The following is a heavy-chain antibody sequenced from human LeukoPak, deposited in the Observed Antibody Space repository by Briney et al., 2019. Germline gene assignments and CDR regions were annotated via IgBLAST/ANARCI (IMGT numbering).Heavy chain of an antibody. J-gene: IGHJ2*01. CDR2: IHYSGST. Sequence: SETLSLTCTVSGGSISSYYWSWIRQPPGKGLVWIGYIHYSGSTNYNPSLKSRVTISVDTSKNQFSLKLSSVTAADTAVYYCARVYYSNSYDYWYFDLWGRGTLVTVSS. CDR3: ARVYYSNSYDYWYFDL. D-gene: IGHD6-13*01. V-gene: IGHV4-59*01. CDR1: GGSISSYY.